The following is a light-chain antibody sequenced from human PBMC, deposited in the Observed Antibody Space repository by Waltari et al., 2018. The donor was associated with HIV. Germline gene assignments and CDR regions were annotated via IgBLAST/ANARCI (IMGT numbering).Light chain of an antibody. CDR1: SSNIGSNY. V-gene: IGLV1-47*01. CDR2: RNN. J-gene: IGLJ3*02. Sequence: QSVLTQPPSASGTPGQGVTISCVGDSSNIGSNYVYWYQQLPGTAPKVLIYRNNQRPAVVPDRFSGSKSGASASLTISGLRSADEAVYFCATRDGSLKVFGGGTKLTVL. CDR3: ATRDGSLKV.